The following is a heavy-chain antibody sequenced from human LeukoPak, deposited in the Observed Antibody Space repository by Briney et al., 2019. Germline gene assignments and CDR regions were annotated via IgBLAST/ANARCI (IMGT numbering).Heavy chain of an antibody. CDR3: TRGLHTSLPFH. Sequence: SETLSLTCTVSGGSISTHVWSWVRQTAGPGLKWIGRVYPDGAPNYNPSLESRVTMSRDTSKNQFSLSLSSVTAADTAVYYCTRGLHTSLPFHWGQGIRVTVSA. V-gene: IGHV4-4*07. D-gene: IGHD2/OR15-2a*01. J-gene: IGHJ4*02. CDR1: GGSISTHV. CDR2: VYPDGAP.